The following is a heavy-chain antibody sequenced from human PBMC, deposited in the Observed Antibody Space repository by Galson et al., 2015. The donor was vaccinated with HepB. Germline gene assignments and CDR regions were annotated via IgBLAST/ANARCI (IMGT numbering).Heavy chain of an antibody. D-gene: IGHD6-13*01. J-gene: IGHJ6*03. CDR2: IWYDGSNK. Sequence: SLRLSCAASGFTFSSYGMHWVRQAPGKGLEWVAVIWYDGSNKYYADSVKGRFTISRGNSKNTLYLQMNSLRAEDTAVYYCARGPREEYSSSWYRYYYYYYMDVWGKGTTVTVSS. V-gene: IGHV3-33*01. CDR3: ARGPREEYSSSWYRYYYYYYMDV. CDR1: GFTFSSYG.